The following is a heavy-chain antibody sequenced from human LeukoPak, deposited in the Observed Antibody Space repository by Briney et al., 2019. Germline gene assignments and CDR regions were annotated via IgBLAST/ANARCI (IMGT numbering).Heavy chain of an antibody. V-gene: IGHV3-20*04. J-gene: IGHJ4*02. CDR2: INWNGSST. CDR3: ARRGGIFKYSSGWYPAYYFDY. CDR1: GFTFDDYG. D-gene: IGHD6-19*01. Sequence: PGGSLRLSCAASGFTFDDYGMSWVRQAPGKGLEWVSGINWNGSSTGYADSVKGRFTISRDNAKNSLYLQMNSLRAEDTALYYCARRGGIFKYSSGWYPAYYFDYWGQGTLVTVSS.